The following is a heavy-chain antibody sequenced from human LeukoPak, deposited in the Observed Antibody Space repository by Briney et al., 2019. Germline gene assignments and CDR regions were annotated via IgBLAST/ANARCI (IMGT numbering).Heavy chain of an antibody. CDR1: GGSISSGGYS. D-gene: IGHD2-2*01. J-gene: IGHJ4*02. V-gene: IGHV4-30-2*01. CDR3: ARATINCSSTSCYLFDY. Sequence: SETLSLTCAVSGGSISSGGYSWSWIRQPPGKGLEWIGYIYHSGSTYYNPSLKSRVTISVDRSKNQFSLKLSSVTAADTTVYYCARATINCSSTSCYLFDYWGQGTLVTVSS. CDR2: IYHSGST.